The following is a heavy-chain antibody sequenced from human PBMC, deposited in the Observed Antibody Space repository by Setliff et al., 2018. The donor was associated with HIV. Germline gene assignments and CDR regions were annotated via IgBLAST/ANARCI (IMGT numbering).Heavy chain of an antibody. CDR1: GYSFTNHY. D-gene: IGHD5-12*01. CDR3: ASAGAWQRNALDI. V-gene: IGHV1-46*01. CDR2: INPTGGST. Sequence: ASVKVSCKPSGYSFTNHYMHWVRQAPGQGLEWMGVINPTGGSTRNTQKFQGRAAMTRDTSTSTVYMELSSLRCEDTAVYYCASAGAWQRNALDIWGQGTMVTVSS. J-gene: IGHJ3*02.